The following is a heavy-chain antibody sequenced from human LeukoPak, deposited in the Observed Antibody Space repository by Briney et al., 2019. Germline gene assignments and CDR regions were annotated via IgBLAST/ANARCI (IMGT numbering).Heavy chain of an antibody. CDR2: IYYSGST. Sequence: SETLSLTCTVSGGSISSYYWSWIRQPPGKGLEWIGYIYYSGSTNYNPSLKSRVIISVDTSKNQFSLKLSSVTAADTAVYYCARAGGYDSSGYYPYYFDYWGQGTLVTVSS. CDR3: ARAGGYDSSGYYPYYFDY. D-gene: IGHD3-22*01. V-gene: IGHV4-59*01. CDR1: GGSISSYY. J-gene: IGHJ4*02.